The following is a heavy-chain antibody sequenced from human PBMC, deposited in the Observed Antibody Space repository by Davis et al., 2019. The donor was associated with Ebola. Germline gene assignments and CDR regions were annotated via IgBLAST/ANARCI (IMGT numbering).Heavy chain of an antibody. D-gene: IGHD3-9*01. CDR2: IGDTGVTT. Sequence: GESLKISCAASGFTFSSYAMSWVRQTPGKGLEWVSSIGDTGVTTYYADSAKGRFTISRDNSRYTMSLQMNSLRAEDTAVYYCAKGNYDVLTGYYYYFDSWGQGTLVTVSS. CDR1: GFTFSSYA. J-gene: IGHJ4*02. V-gene: IGHV3-23*01. CDR3: AKGNYDVLTGYYYYFDS.